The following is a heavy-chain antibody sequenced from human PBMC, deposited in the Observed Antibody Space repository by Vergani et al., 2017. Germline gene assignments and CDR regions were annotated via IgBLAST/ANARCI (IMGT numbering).Heavy chain of an antibody. CDR3: ARVLDGYNYDY. CDR1: GGSISSSSYY. D-gene: IGHD5-24*01. CDR2: IYYSGST. J-gene: IGHJ4*02. Sequence: QLQLQESGPGLVKPSETLSLTCTVSGGSISSSSYYWGWIRQPPGKGLEWIGSIYYSGSTYYNPSLKSRVTISVDTSKNQFSLKLSSVTAADTAVYYCARVLDGYNYDYWGQGTLVTVSS. V-gene: IGHV4-39*01.